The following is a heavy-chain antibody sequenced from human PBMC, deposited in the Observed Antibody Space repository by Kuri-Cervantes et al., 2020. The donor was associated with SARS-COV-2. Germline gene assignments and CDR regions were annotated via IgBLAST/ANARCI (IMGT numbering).Heavy chain of an antibody. CDR2: IYYSGST. CDR3: ARDPNANHNNWFDP. D-gene: IGHD4/OR15-4a*01. V-gene: IGHV4-61*01. CDR1: GYSISSGYY. J-gene: IGHJ5*02. Sequence: SETLSLTCTVSGYSISSGYYWGWIRQPPGKGLEWIGYIYYSGSTNYNPSLKSRVTIPVDTSKNQFSLKLSSVTAADTAVYYCARDPNANHNNWFDPWGQGTLVTVSS.